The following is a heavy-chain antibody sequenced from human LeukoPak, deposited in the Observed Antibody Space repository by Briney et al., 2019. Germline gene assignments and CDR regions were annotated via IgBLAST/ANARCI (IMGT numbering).Heavy chain of an antibody. D-gene: IGHD3-22*01. V-gene: IGHV4-61*01. CDR1: GGSVSSGSYY. CDR3: ARDRRPGYYDSSGYPGSYYYYYGMDV. CDR2: IYYSGST. J-gene: IGHJ6*02. Sequence: SETLSLTCTVSGGSVSSGSYYWSWIRQPPGKGLEWIGYIYYSGSTSYNPSLKSRVTISVDTSKNQFSLKLSSVTAADTAVYYCARDRRPGYYDSSGYPGSYYYYYGMDVWGQGTTVTVSS.